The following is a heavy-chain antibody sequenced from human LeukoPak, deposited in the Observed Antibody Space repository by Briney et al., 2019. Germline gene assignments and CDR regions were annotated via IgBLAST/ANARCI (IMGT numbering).Heavy chain of an antibody. Sequence: GASVKVSCKASGYTFTGYYMHWVRQAPGQGLEWMGWINPNSGGTNYAQKFQGRVTMTRDTSISTAYMELSRLRSDDTAVYYCARDYRSSWYSLYYFDYWGQGTLVTVSS. J-gene: IGHJ4*02. CDR1: GYTFTGYY. CDR3: ARDYRSSWYSLYYFDY. CDR2: INPNSGGT. D-gene: IGHD6-13*01. V-gene: IGHV1-2*02.